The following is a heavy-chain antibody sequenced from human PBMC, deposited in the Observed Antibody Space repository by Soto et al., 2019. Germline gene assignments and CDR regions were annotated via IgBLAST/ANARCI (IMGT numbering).Heavy chain of an antibody. Sequence: SETLSLTCTLSGRSMTSSNWWNWGRQSPGKGLEWIGEAHHSGRTNYNPSLKSRVTISVDKSKNHFSRKLSSVTAAYTAVYYCARSEATGLDHWGQGTLVTVSS. D-gene: IGHD1-26*01. V-gene: IGHV4-4*02. CDR1: GRSMTSSNW. CDR3: ARSEATGLDH. J-gene: IGHJ4*02. CDR2: AHHSGRT.